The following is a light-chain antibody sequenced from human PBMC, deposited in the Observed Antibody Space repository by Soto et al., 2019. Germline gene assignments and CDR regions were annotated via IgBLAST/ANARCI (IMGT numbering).Light chain of an antibody. CDR2: GAS. CDR1: QSVSSN. J-gene: IGKJ1*01. V-gene: IGKV3-15*01. Sequence: EILMTQSPATLSVSPGERATLSCRASQSVSSNLAWYQQKPGQAPRLLIYGASTRATGIPARFSGSGSGTEFTLTISSLQSEDFAVYYCQQYNNWPQTFGKGT. CDR3: QQYNNWPQT.